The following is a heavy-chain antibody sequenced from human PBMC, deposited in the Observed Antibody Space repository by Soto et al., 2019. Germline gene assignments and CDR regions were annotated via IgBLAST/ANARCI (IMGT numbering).Heavy chain of an antibody. V-gene: IGHV1-2*04. J-gene: IGHJ3*02. CDR2: INPNSGGT. D-gene: IGHD1-26*01. Sequence: ASVKVSCKASGYTFTGYYMHWVRQAPGQGLEWMGWINPNSGGTNYAQKFQGWVTMTRDTSISTAYMELSRLRSDDTAVYYCALGSSGSYRSGERAFDIWGQGTMVTVSS. CDR1: GYTFTGYY. CDR3: ALGSSGSYRSGERAFDI.